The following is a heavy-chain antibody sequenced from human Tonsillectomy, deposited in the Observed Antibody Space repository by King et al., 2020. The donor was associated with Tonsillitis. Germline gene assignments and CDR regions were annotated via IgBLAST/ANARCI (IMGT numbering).Heavy chain of an antibody. V-gene: IGHV4-38-2*01. CDR1: GYSISSGYY. Sequence: VQLQESGPGLVKPSETLSLTCAVSGYSISSGYYWGWIRQPPGKGLEWIGSIYHSGSTYYNPSLKSRVTISVDTSKNQFSVKLSSVTAADTAVYYCARVPGGGGLIDYWGQGTLVTVSS. CDR3: ARVPGGGGLIDY. CDR2: IYHSGST. J-gene: IGHJ4*02. D-gene: IGHD3-16*01.